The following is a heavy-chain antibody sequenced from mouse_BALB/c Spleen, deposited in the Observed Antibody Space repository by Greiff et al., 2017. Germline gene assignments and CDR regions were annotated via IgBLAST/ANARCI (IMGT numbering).Heavy chain of an antibody. V-gene: IGHV1S81*02. CDR3: TRSEDVGAMDY. J-gene: IGHJ4*01. CDR2: INPSNGGT. CDR1: GYTFTSYY. Sequence: QVQLKESGAELVKPGASVKLSCKASGYTFTSYYMYWVKQRPGQGLEWIGEINPSNGGTNFNEKFKSKATLTVDKSSSTAYMQLSSLTSEDSAVYYCTRSEDVGAMDYWGQGTSVTVSS.